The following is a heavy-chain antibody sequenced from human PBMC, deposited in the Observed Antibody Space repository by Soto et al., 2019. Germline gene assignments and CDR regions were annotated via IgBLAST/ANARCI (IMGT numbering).Heavy chain of an antibody. Sequence: SETLSLTCTVSGGSISSYYWSWIRQPPGKGLEWIGYIYYSGSTNYNPSLKSRVTISVDTSKNQFSLKLSSVTAADTAVYYCARDHFGYSSSWYGMDVRGKGTTVTVSS. CDR2: IYYSGST. J-gene: IGHJ6*04. D-gene: IGHD6-13*01. CDR1: GGSISSYY. CDR3: ARDHFGYSSSWYGMDV. V-gene: IGHV4-59*01.